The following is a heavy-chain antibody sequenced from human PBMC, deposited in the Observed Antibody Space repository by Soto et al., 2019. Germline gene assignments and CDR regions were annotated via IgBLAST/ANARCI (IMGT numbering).Heavy chain of an antibody. D-gene: IGHD5-18*01. CDR3: ASARYFGVDV. CDR2: TYYTGST. V-gene: IGHV4-39*01. Sequence: SETLSLTCSVSGGSMNDVTHYWAWIRQPPGKGLEWIATTYYTGSTHYNSSLKSRATISVDTSRNQFSLELTSVTAADTAVYHCASARYFGVDVWGHGTTVTVSS. J-gene: IGHJ6*02. CDR1: GGSMNDVTHY.